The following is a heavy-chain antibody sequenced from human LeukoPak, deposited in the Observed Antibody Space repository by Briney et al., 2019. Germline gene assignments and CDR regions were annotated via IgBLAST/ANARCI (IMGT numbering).Heavy chain of an antibody. CDR3: ARLKFYDSTGYSPGYYMDV. CDR1: GYSISSGYY. Sequence: SETLSLTCAVSGYSISSGYYWGWIRQPPGKGLEWIGSIYHSGSTYYNPSLKSRVTMSLDTSRKQFSLRLTSVTAADTAVYYCARLKFYDSTGYSPGYYMDVWGKGTTVSVFS. J-gene: IGHJ6*03. V-gene: IGHV4-38-2*01. D-gene: IGHD3-22*01. CDR2: IYHSGST.